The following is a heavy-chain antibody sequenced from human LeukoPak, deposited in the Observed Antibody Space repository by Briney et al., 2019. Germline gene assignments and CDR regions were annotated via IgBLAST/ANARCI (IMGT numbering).Heavy chain of an antibody. CDR2: ISGSGGST. CDR1: GFTFSSYA. CDR3: AKHSSGWYHLWFHP. D-gene: IGHD6-19*01. J-gene: IGHJ5*02. V-gene: IGHV3-23*01. Sequence: PGGSLRLSCAASGFTFSSYAMSWVRQAPGKGLEWVSAISGSGGSTYYADSVKGGFTISRDNSKNTLYLQMNRLRAEDTAVYYCAKHSSGWYHLWFHPWGQGTLGPVS.